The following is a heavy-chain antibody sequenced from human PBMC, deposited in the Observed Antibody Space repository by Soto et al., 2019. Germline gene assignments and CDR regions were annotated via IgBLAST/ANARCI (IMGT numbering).Heavy chain of an antibody. Sequence: DVQVVESGGRLVQPGGSLILSCAASGFTFSNYWLHWFRQTPGKGLVWVSRIKFDGSITNYADSVKGRVTLSRDNAKNTVYLQMYSLRADDTAVYYCARGARNYYDFDSWGQGTLVTVSS. D-gene: IGHD1-26*01. CDR3: ARGARNYYDFDS. V-gene: IGHV3-74*01. J-gene: IGHJ4*02. CDR2: IKFDGSIT. CDR1: GFTFSNYW.